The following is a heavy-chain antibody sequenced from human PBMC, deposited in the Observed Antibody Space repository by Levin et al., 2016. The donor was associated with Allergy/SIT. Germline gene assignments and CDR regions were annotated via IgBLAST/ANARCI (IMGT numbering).Heavy chain of an antibody. Sequence: GGSLRLSCKGSGYSFTSYWISWVRQMPGKGLEWMGRIDPSDSYTNYSPSFQGHVTISADKSISTAYLQWSSLKASDTAMYYCARLPKWIAVAGTGDYWGQGTLVTVSS. CDR3: ARLPKWIAVAGTGDY. CDR2: IDPSDSYT. CDR1: GYSFTSYW. D-gene: IGHD6-19*01. V-gene: IGHV5-10-1*01. J-gene: IGHJ4*02.